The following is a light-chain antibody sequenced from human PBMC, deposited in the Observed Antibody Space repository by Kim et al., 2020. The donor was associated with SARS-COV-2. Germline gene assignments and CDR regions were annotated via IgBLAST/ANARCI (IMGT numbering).Light chain of an antibody. CDR3: QQYYNWPRT. V-gene: IGKV3D-15*01. CDR2: GAS. CDR1: QYISSN. Sequence: ERVLTQSPATLSVSPEERVTLSCRASQYISSNLAWYQHKPGQAPRLLIHGASTRATGIPARFSGSGSGTHFTLTISSLQSEDFAVYYCQQYYNWPRTFGQGTKVDI. J-gene: IGKJ1*01.